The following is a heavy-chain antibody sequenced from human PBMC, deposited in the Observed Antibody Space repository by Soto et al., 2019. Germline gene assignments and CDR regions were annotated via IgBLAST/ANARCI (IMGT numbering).Heavy chain of an antibody. V-gene: IGHV3-74*03. Sequence: EVQLVESGGGLVQPGGSLRLSCAASEFTFSSYWMHWVRQVPGKGLVWVSHIDSDGNSTTYADSVKGRFTISRDNAKNTVYLQMNSLRADDTAVYYCVRDDVGVGIDYWGLGTLVTVSS. CDR1: EFTFSSYW. J-gene: IGHJ4*02. D-gene: IGHD1-26*01. CDR3: VRDDVGVGIDY. CDR2: IDSDGNST.